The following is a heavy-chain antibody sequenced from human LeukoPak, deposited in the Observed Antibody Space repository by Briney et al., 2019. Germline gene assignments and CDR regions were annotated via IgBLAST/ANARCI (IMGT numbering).Heavy chain of an antibody. CDR2: INHSGST. CDR3: GTMEDDY. V-gene: IGHV4-34*01. D-gene: IGHD3-10*01. Sequence: PSETLSLTCAVYGGSFSGYYWSWIRQPPGKGLEWIGEINHSGSTNYNPSLKSRVTISVDTSKNQFSLKLSSVTAADTAVYYCGTMEDDYWGQRTLVTVSS. CDR1: GGSFSGYY. J-gene: IGHJ4*02.